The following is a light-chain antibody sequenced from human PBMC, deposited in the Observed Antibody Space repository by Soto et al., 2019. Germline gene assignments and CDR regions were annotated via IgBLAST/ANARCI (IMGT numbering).Light chain of an antibody. V-gene: IGKV3-11*01. J-gene: IGKJ4*01. CDR3: QQHISWPLT. CDR1: QAISDN. CDR2: DAS. Sequence: IVMTQSPATLSVSPGERATLSCRASQAISDNLAWYQHKPGQAPRLLVYDASNRATGIPTRFSGSGSGTDFTLTISNLEPEDFAVYYCQQHISWPLTFGGGTKVDIK.